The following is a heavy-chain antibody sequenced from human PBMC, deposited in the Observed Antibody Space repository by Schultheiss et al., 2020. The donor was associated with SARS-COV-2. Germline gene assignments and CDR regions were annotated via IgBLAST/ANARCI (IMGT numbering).Heavy chain of an antibody. CDR3: AKGGYDFWSGYPLGYGMDV. V-gene: IGHV3-30*04. CDR2: ISYDGSNK. J-gene: IGHJ6*02. D-gene: IGHD3-3*01. CDR1: GFTFSSYA. Sequence: GGSLRLSCTASGFTFSSYAMHWVRQAPGKGLEWVTVISYDGSNKYYADSVKGRFTISRDNSKNTLYLQMNSLRAEDTAVYYCAKGGYDFWSGYPLGYGMDVWGQGTTVTVSS.